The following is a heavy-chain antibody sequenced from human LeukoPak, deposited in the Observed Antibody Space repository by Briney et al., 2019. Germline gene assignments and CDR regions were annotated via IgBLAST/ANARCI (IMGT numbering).Heavy chain of an antibody. CDR3: ARDMWGSSGYYYYGMDV. CDR2: ISWDSGSI. D-gene: IGHD6-6*01. J-gene: IGHJ6*02. Sequence: PGGSLRLSCAASGFTLDDYAMHWVRQAPGKGLEWVSGISWDSGSIGYADSVKGRFTISRDNAKNSLYLQMNSLRAEDTALYYCARDMWGSSGYYYYGMDVWGQGTTVNVSS. CDR1: GFTLDDYA. V-gene: IGHV3-9*01.